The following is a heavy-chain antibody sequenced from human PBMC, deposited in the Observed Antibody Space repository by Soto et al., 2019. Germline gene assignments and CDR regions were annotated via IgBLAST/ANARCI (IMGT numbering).Heavy chain of an antibody. CDR3: AKDQRWFGGLLPTSWGFDP. CDR1: GFTFSSYG. CDR2: ISYDGSNK. V-gene: IGHV3-30*18. Sequence: QVQLVESGGGVVQPGRSLRLSCAASGFTFSSYGMHWVRQAPGKGLEWVAVISYDGSNKYYADSVKGRFTISRDNSQNPLYLQMTSLRAEDTAAYYCAKDQRWFGGLLPTSWGFDPWGQGTLVTVSS. D-gene: IGHD3-10*01. J-gene: IGHJ5*02.